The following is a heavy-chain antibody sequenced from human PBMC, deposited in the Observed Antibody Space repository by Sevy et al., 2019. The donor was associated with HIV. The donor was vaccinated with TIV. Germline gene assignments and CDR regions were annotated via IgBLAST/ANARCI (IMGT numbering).Heavy chain of an antibody. V-gene: IGHV3-48*01. CDR2: ISSSSSNI. CDR3: AREGGYSDQGMDV. J-gene: IGHJ6*02. D-gene: IGHD5-12*01. CDR1: GFTFSSYD. Sequence: GGSLRLSCAASGFTFSSYDMNWVRQAPGKGLEWVSYISSSSSNIYYADSVKGRFTISRDNAKNSLYVQMNSLRAEDTAVYYCAREGGYSDQGMDVWGLGTTVTVSS.